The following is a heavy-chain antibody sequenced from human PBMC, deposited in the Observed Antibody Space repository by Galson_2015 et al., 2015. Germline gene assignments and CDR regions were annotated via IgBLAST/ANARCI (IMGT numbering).Heavy chain of an antibody. D-gene: IGHD6-13*01. CDR2: ISYDGSNK. CDR1: GFTFSSYG. J-gene: IGHJ6*02. V-gene: IGHV3-30*18. Sequence: SLRLSCAASGFTFSSYGMHWVRQAPGKGLEWVAVISYDGSNKYYADSVKGRFTISRDNSKNTLYLQMNSLRAEDTAVYYCAKGVAAADPNDHYGMDVWGQGTTVTVSS. CDR3: AKGVAAADPNDHYGMDV.